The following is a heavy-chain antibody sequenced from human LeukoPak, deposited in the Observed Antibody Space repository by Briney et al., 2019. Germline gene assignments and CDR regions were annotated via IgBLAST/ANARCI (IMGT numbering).Heavy chain of an antibody. J-gene: IGHJ4*02. Sequence: GGSLRLSCTAAGFTFDDYGMSWVRQAPGKGLEWVAVISYDGSNKYYADSVKGRFTISRDNSKNTLYLQMNSLRAEDTAVYYCARAPAPPDTAMVKYWGQGTLVTVSS. CDR1: GFTFDDYG. D-gene: IGHD5-18*01. CDR3: ARAPAPPDTAMVKY. CDR2: ISYDGSNK. V-gene: IGHV3-30*03.